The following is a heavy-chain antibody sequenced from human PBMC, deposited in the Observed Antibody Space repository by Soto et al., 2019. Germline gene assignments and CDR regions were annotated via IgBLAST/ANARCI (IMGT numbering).Heavy chain of an antibody. J-gene: IGHJ4*02. CDR1: GGSISSSSYY. D-gene: IGHD1-1*01. V-gene: IGHV4-39*01. CDR2: IYYSGST. CDR3: ARHKNWNDPTFDY. Sequence: QLQLQESGPGLVKPSETLSLTCTVSGGSISSSSYYWGWIRQPPGKGLEWIGSIYYSGSTYYNPSLKSRVTISVDTSKNQFSLKLSSVTAADTAVYYCARHKNWNDPTFDYWGQGTLVTVSS.